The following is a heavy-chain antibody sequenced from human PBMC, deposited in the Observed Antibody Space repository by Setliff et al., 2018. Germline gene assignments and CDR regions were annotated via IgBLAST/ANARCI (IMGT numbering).Heavy chain of an antibody. Sequence: GGSLRLSCAASGFIFSAYSMNWVRQAPGKGLEWVSYISSSSRTIKHADSVKGRFTISRDNAKNSLSLQMNSLRAEDTAVYYCAKDKGGSGWLTFDFWGQGALVTVSS. V-gene: IGHV3-48*01. CDR2: ISSSSRTI. CDR3: AKDKGGSGWLTFDF. J-gene: IGHJ4*02. CDR1: GFIFSAYS. D-gene: IGHD6-19*01.